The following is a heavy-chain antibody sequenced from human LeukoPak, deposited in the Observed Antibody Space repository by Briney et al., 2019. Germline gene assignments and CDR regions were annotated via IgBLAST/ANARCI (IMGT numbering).Heavy chain of an antibody. CDR3: AKPARTDYADY. D-gene: IGHD1-14*01. Sequence: GGSLRLSCAGSGFPFSSHGMNWVRQAPGKGLEWVSGISPGGPTYYADSVKGRFTISRDDSKNTLYLQMKNLRAEDTAVYYCAKPARTDYADYWGQGTLVTVSS. CDR2: ISPGGPT. V-gene: IGHV3-23*01. J-gene: IGHJ4*02. CDR1: GFPFSSHG.